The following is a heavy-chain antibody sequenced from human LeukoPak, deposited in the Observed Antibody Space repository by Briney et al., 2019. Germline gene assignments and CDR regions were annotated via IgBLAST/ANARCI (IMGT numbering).Heavy chain of an antibody. CDR2: IKEDGNEV. J-gene: IGHJ4*02. V-gene: IGHV3-7*05. Sequence: TGGSLRLSCAASGLTFSRYWMTWVRQAPGKGPEWVANIKEDGNEVYSADSAKGRFTISRDNARNSLYLQMNSLRAEDTAVYYCARAGGEWELRCFDYWGQGTLVTVSS. CDR3: ARAGGEWELRCFDY. D-gene: IGHD1-26*01. CDR1: GLTFSRYW.